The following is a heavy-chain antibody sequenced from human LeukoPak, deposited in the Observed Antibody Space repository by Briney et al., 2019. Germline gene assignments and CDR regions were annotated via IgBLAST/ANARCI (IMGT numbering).Heavy chain of an antibody. CDR3: ARDLTGPYDH. CDR2: INVEGNYI. D-gene: IGHD3-22*01. Sequence: GGSLRLSCAASGFTVSTYWMHWVRQAPGKGLVWVARINVEGNYIDYAESVKGRFTISRDSAKNTLYLKLNSLRAEDTAVYSCARDLTGPYDHWGQGTLVTAS. J-gene: IGHJ4*02. CDR1: GFTVSTYW. V-gene: IGHV3-74*01.